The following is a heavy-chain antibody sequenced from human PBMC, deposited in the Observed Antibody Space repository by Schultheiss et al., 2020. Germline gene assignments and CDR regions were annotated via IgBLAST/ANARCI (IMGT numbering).Heavy chain of an antibody. Sequence: GGSLRLSCAASGFTFSSYGMHWVRQAPGKGLMWVSGISSDGSNTRYADSVNGRFTISRDNAKNTLYMEMSSLRAEDTAVYYCARSQDCSGGSCYGGMDVWGQGTTVTVSS. D-gene: IGHD2-15*01. V-gene: IGHV3-74*01. CDR3: ARSQDCSGGSCYGGMDV. CDR2: ISSDGSNT. J-gene: IGHJ6*02. CDR1: GFTFSSYG.